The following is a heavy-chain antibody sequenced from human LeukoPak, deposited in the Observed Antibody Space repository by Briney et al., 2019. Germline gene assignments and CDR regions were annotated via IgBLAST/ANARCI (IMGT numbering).Heavy chain of an antibody. Sequence: GGSLRLSCAASGFTSSSYWMHWVRQAPGKGLVRVSRINTDGSSTTYADSVKGRFTISRDNAKNTLYLQMNSLRDDDTAVYFCASGAQGSSWNVYWGQGTLVTVSS. J-gene: IGHJ4*02. CDR1: GFTSSSYW. D-gene: IGHD6-13*01. CDR3: ASGAQGSSWNVY. CDR2: INTDGSST. V-gene: IGHV3-74*01.